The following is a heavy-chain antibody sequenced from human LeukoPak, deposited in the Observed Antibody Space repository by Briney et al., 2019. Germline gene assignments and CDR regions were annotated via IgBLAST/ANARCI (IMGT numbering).Heavy chain of an antibody. J-gene: IGHJ6*04. D-gene: IGHD3-10*02. CDR3: AELGITMIGGV. CDR1: AFTFSSYE. Sequence: GGSLRLSCAASAFTFSSYEMHWVRQPPGKGLEWVSYISSSDSNIYYADSVKGRFTISRDNAKNSLYLQMNSLRAEDTAVYYCAELGITMIGGVWGKGTTVTIAS. V-gene: IGHV3-48*03. CDR2: ISSSDSNI.